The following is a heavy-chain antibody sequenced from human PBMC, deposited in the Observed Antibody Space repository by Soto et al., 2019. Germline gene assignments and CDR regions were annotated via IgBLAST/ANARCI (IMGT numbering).Heavy chain of an antibody. J-gene: IGHJ4*02. CDR3: AKDKGVFNWATSYFDY. Sequence: GGSLRLSCAASGFTSSNYAMHWVRQAPGKGLEWVALTSYDGNNEYYTDSVKGRSTISRDNSKNTLFLQMNSPRPEDTAVYYCAKDKGVFNWATSYFDYWGQGALVTVSS. D-gene: IGHD1-1*01. CDR2: TSYDGNNE. CDR1: GFTSSNYA. V-gene: IGHV3-30*18.